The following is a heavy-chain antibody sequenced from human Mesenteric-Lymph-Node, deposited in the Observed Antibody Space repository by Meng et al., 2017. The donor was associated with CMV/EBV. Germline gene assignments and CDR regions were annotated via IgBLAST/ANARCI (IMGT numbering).Heavy chain of an antibody. CDR2: IYYRGST. CDR3: ARDLKGGYSYGYTH. V-gene: IGHV4-61*01. J-gene: IGHJ4*02. Sequence: SETLSLTCTVSGGSVNSTSSYWTWIRQPPGKEPEWIGYIYYRGSTNYRSSLKSRVTISVDTSKNQFSLKLSSVTAADTAVYYCARDLKGGYSYGYTHWGQGTLVTVSS. D-gene: IGHD5-18*01. CDR1: GGSVNSTSSY.